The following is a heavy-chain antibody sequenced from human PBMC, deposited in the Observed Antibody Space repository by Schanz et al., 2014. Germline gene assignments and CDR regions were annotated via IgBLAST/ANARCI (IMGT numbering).Heavy chain of an antibody. Sequence: EVQLVESGGGVVRPGGSLRLSCAASGFTFSSYAMHWVRQAPGKGLEWVANIKHDGSVKDYVDSVKGRFTISRDNSKNTLFLQMNSLRAEDTAVYYCARPALWFGDNCFDPWGQGTLVTVSS. CDR2: IKHDGSVK. CDR3: ARPALWFGDNCFDP. J-gene: IGHJ5*02. V-gene: IGHV3-7*01. CDR1: GFTFSSYA. D-gene: IGHD3-10*01.